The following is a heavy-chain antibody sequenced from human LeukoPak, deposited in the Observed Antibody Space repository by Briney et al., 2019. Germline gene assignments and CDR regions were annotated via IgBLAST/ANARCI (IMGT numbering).Heavy chain of an antibody. CDR3: ARDRWQNWFDP. CDR1: GGSISNSY. V-gene: IGHV4-59*01. J-gene: IGHJ5*02. CDR2: IYYSGST. Sequence: SETLSLTCTVPGGSISNSYWSWIRQPPGKGLEWIGYIYYSGSTNYNPSLKSRVTISVDTSKNQFSLKLGSMTAADTAVYYCARDRWQNWFDPWGQGTLVTVSS. D-gene: IGHD3-16*02.